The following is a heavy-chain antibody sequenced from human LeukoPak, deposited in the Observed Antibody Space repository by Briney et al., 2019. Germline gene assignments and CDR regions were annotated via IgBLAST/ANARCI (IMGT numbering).Heavy chain of an antibody. D-gene: IGHD4-23*01. V-gene: IGHV1-69*05. CDR1: GYTFTSYG. Sequence: ASVKVSCKASGYTFTSYGISWVRQAPGQGLEWMGRIIPIFGTANYAQKFQGRVTITTDESTSTAYMELSSLRSEDTAVCYCARELGGNGFQHWGQGTLVTVSS. CDR2: IIPIFGTA. CDR3: ARELGGNGFQH. J-gene: IGHJ1*01.